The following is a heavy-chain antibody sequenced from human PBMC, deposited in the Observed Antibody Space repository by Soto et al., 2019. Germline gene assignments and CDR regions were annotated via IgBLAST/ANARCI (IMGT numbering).Heavy chain of an antibody. CDR2: ISSSGSTI. Sequence: PRLSCAASGFTFSDYYMSWIRQAPGKGLEWVSYISSSGSTIYYADSVKGRFTISRDNAKNSLYLQMNSLRAEDTAVYYCARGLDYYDSSGYAGYWGQGTLVTVSS. V-gene: IGHV3-11*01. CDR1: GFTFSDYY. D-gene: IGHD3-22*01. CDR3: ARGLDYYDSSGYAGY. J-gene: IGHJ4*02.